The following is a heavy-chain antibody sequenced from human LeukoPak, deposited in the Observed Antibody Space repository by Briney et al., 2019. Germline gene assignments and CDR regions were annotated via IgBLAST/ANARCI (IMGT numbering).Heavy chain of an antibody. CDR1: GFTFSSYS. Sequence: PGGSLRLSCAGSGFTFSSYSMNWVRQVPGKGLEWVSGISNSGVSSFYAGSVKGRFTISRDNSKNTLYLQMNSLRGEDTAVYYCARGRYCNGGSCYFDSWGQGTLVTVSS. CDR2: ISNSGVSS. V-gene: IGHV3-23*01. J-gene: IGHJ4*02. D-gene: IGHD2-15*01. CDR3: ARGRYCNGGSCYFDS.